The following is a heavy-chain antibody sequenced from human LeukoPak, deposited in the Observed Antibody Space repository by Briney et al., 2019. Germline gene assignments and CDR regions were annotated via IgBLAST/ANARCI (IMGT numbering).Heavy chain of an antibody. CDR3: ARRNDFHI. V-gene: IGHV4-4*08. Sequence: TSETLSLTCTVSGGSIKGYHWSWIRQPPGKGLEWIGYIYSNEATEYKPSLKSRVTISADTSKNQFSLKLTSVSAADTAIYYCARRNDFHIWGQGTMVTVSS. CDR1: GGSIKGYH. CDR2: IYSNEAT. J-gene: IGHJ3*02.